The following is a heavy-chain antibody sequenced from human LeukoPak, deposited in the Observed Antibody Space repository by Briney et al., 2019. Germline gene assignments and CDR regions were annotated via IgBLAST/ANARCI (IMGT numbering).Heavy chain of an antibody. Sequence: GRSLRLSCAASGFTFNSYSMSWVRQAPGNGLEWVSYISHTSESTYYADSVRGRFSISRDDAKSSLYLQMNSLRAEDTAVYYCAKDLYYYWGQGTLVTVSS. CDR3: AKDLYYY. V-gene: IGHV3-48*01. D-gene: IGHD2-8*01. CDR2: ISHTSEST. CDR1: GFTFNSYS. J-gene: IGHJ4*02.